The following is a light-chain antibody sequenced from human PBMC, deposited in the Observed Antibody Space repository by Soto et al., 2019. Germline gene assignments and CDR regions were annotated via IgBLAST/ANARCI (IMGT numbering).Light chain of an antibody. CDR1: SSDVGGYNY. CDR3: SSYTSSSTLEV. V-gene: IGLV2-14*01. CDR2: EVS. Sequence: QSTVTQPASLSGSPGQSITISCTGTSSDVGGYNYVSWYQQHPGKAPKLMIYEVSNRPSGVSNRFSGSKSGNTASLTISGLQAEDEADYYCSSYTSSSTLEVFGGGTKVTVL. J-gene: IGLJ3*02.